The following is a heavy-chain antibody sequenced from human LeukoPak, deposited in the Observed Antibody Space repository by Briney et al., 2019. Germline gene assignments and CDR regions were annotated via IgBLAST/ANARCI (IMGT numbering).Heavy chain of an antibody. Sequence: GESLKISCKGSGSNFTNYWIGWVRQLPGKGLEWMGIIYPGDSDTTYSPSFQGQVTISADKSISTAYLQWSSLKASDTARYYCARRRDGYNYVGTDYWGQGTLVTVSS. J-gene: IGHJ4*02. CDR3: ARRRDGYNYVGTDY. CDR2: IYPGDSDT. D-gene: IGHD5-24*01. CDR1: GSNFTNYW. V-gene: IGHV5-51*01.